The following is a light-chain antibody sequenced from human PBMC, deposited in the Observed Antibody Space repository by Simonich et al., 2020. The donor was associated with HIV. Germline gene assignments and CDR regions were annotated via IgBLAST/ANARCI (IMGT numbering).Light chain of an antibody. J-gene: IGLJ2*01. V-gene: IGLV2-14*03. CDR3: SSYTSTSIVV. CDR2: DVS. CDR1: SSDFGNYNL. Sequence: QSALTQPASVSGSPGQSITISCTGTSSDFGNYNLVSWYQQHPGKAPKLMIFDVSYRPSGISHRFSASKSGNTASLTISGLQAEDEADYYCSSYTSTSIVVFGGGTKLTVL.